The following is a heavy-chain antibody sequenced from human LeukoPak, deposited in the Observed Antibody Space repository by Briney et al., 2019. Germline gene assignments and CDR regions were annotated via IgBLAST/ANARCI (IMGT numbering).Heavy chain of an antibody. D-gene: IGHD2-2*01. CDR2: ISSSGSTI. J-gene: IGHJ4*02. V-gene: IGHV3-11*01. CDR1: GFTFSDYY. CDR3: ARDTEYCSSTSCSKAFDY. Sequence: GGSLRLSCAASGFTFSDYYTSWIRQAPGKGLEWVSYISSSGSTIYYADSVKGRVTISRDNAKNSRYLQMNSLRAEDTAVYYCARDTEYCSSTSCSKAFDYWGQGTLVTVSS.